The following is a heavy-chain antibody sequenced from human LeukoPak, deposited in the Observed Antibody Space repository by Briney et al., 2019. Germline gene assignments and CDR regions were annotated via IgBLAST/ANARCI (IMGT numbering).Heavy chain of an antibody. CDR2: IRCDGTIK. V-gene: IGHV3-30*02. CDR3: AKNAATYYYDSSGYYDHFDY. CDR1: GFAFSSYG. J-gene: IGHJ4*02. Sequence: GGSLRLSCATSGFAFSSYGMHWVRQAPGKGLEWVGYIRCDGTIKYYADSMKGRFTISRDNSKNTLYLQMNTLSADDTAVYYCAKNAATYYYDSSGYYDHFDYWGQGTLVTVSS. D-gene: IGHD3-22*01.